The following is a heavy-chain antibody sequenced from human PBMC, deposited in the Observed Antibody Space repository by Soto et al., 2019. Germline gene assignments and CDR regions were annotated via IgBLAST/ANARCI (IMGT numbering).Heavy chain of an antibody. J-gene: IGHJ6*02. CDR3: ARDKLDFWSGYPYYYYGMEV. D-gene: IGHD3-3*01. V-gene: IGHV4-59*01. CDR2: IYYSGST. Sequence: PSETLSLTCTVSGGSISSYYWSWIRQPPGKGLEWIGYIYYSGSTNYNPSLKSRVTISVDTSKNQFSLKLSSVTAADTAVYYCARDKLDFWSGYPYYYYGMEVWGQGTTVTV. CDR1: GGSISSYY.